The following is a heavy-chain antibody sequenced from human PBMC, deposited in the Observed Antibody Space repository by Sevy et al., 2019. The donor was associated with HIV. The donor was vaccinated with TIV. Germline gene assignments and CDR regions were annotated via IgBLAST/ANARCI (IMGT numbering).Heavy chain of an antibody. V-gene: IGHV1-8*01. D-gene: IGHD6-19*01. CDR1: GYTFTSYD. CDR3: ARAGRGRYDHYFDP. CDR2: MNPNSGNT. Sequence: APVKVSCKASGYTFTSYDINWVGQATGQGLERMGWMNPNSGNTGYAQKFQGRVTMTRNTSISTAYMELRSLRSEDTAMYYCARAGRGRYDHYFDPWGQGTLVTVSS. J-gene: IGHJ4*02.